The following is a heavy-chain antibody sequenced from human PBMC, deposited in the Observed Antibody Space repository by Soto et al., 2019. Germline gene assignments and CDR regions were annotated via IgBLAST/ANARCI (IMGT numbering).Heavy chain of an antibody. Sequence: QVQLVESGGGVVQPGRSLRLSCAASGFTFSSYAMHWVRQAPGKGLEWVAVISYDGSNKYYADSVKGRFTISRDNSKKTLYLQKNSLRAEDRAVYYCATTYYDILTGYYTPYPTTTPYDFDYWGQGTLVTVSS. CDR3: ATTYYDILTGYYTPYPTTTPYDFDY. CDR1: GFTFSSYA. J-gene: IGHJ4*02. V-gene: IGHV3-30-3*01. D-gene: IGHD3-9*01. CDR2: ISYDGSNK.